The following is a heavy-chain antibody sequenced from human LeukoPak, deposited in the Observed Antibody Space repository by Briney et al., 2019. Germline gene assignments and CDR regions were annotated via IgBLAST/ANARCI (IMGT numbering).Heavy chain of an antibody. CDR2: MNSNSGNT. J-gene: IGHJ6*03. CDR1: GYTFTSYD. CDR3: ARALYDYGDYNYYYYYYMDV. V-gene: IGHV1-8*01. Sequence: ASVKVSCKASGYTFTSYDINWVRQATGQGLEWMGWMNSNSGNTGYAQKFQGRVTITRNTSISTAYMELSSLRSEDTAVYYCARALYDYGDYNYYYYYYMDVWGKGTTVTVSS. D-gene: IGHD4-17*01.